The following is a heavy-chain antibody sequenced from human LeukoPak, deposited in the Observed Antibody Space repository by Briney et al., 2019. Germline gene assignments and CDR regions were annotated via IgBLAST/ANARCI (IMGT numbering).Heavy chain of an antibody. Sequence: GGSLRLSCAAFGFTFSSYSMNWVRQAPGKGLEWVSSISSSSSYIYYADSVKGRFTISRDNAKNSLYLQMNSLRAEDTAVYYCARSSSPNWFDPWGQGTLVTVSS. D-gene: IGHD6-13*01. CDR2: ISSSSSYI. J-gene: IGHJ5*02. CDR1: GFTFSSYS. V-gene: IGHV3-21*01. CDR3: ARSSSPNWFDP.